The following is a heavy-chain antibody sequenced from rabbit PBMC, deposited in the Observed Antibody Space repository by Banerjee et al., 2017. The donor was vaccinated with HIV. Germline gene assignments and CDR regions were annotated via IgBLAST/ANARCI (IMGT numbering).Heavy chain of an antibody. CDR2: INSSSGNT. V-gene: IGHV1S45*01. CDR1: GFSFSNKYV. CDR3: ARFVGDHYVEL. Sequence: QEQLEESGGDLVKPEGSLTLTCTASGFSFSNKYVMCWVRQAPGKGLEWIACINSSSGNTVYARWAKGRFTISKTSSTTVTLQMTNLTAADTATYLCARFVGDHYVELWGPGTLVTVS. D-gene: IGHD2-1*01. J-gene: IGHJ4*01.